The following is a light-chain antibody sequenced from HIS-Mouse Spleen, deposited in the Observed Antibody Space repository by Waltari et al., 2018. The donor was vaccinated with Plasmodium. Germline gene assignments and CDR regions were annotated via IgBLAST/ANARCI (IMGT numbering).Light chain of an antibody. CDR3: AAWDDSLNGPV. Sequence: QSVLTQPPSSSGTPGPRVTISCSGSSSTIGSNPVNWYQQLPGTAPKLLIYSNNQRPSGVPDRFSGSKSGTSASLAISGLQSEDEADYYCAAWDDSLNGPVFGGGTKLTVL. J-gene: IGLJ2*01. CDR2: SNN. CDR1: SSTIGSNP. V-gene: IGLV1-44*01.